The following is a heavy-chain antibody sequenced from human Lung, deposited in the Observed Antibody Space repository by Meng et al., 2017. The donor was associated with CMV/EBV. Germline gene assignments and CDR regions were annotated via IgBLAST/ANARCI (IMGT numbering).Heavy chain of an antibody. J-gene: IGHJ6*02. V-gene: IGHV5-51*01. D-gene: IGHD6-6*01. CDR2: VYPGDSDM. Sequence: GGSLRIXCKGSGYTFTKYWIGWVRQMPGKGLEWMGIVYPGDSDMRYSPSFQGQVTISADKSINTAYLQWSSLKASDSAMYYCARRGEDSSLPDYYFYGMDVWGQGTXVTVSS. CDR1: GYTFTKYW. CDR3: ARRGEDSSLPDYYFYGMDV.